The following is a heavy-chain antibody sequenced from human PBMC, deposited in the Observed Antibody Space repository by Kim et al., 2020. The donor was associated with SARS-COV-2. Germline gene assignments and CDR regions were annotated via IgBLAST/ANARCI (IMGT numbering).Heavy chain of an antibody. J-gene: IGHJ4*02. Sequence: GGSLRLSCAASGFTFSSYAMHWVRQAPGKGLEWVAVISYDGSNKYYADSVKGRFTISRDNSKNTLYLQMNSLRAEDTAVYYCARDVTWIRGPFDYWGQGTLVTVSS. D-gene: IGHD5-12*01. CDR1: GFTFSSYA. CDR3: ARDVTWIRGPFDY. CDR2: ISYDGSNK. V-gene: IGHV3-30*04.